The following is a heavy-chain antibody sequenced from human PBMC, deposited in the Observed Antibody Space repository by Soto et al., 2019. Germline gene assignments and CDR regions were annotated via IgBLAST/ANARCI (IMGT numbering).Heavy chain of an antibody. CDR3: AKDIVGGYPSEYYFDY. Sequence: PGGSLRLSCAASGFTFDDYAMHWVRQAPGKGLEWVSGISWNSGSIGYADSVKGRFTISRDNAKNSLYLQMNSLRAEDTALYYCAKDIVGGYPSEYYFDYWGQGTLVTVSS. CDR1: GFTFDDYA. CDR2: ISWNSGSI. J-gene: IGHJ4*02. V-gene: IGHV3-9*01. D-gene: IGHD3-16*02.